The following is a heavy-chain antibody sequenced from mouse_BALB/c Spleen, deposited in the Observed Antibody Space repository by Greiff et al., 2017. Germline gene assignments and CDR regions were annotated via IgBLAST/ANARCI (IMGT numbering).Heavy chain of an antibody. J-gene: IGHJ1*01. CDR1: GFSLTDYG. CDR2: IWGGGST. CDR3: AKQGNTTTVRGYFDV. Sequence: VQLVESGPGLVAPSQSLSITCTVSGFSLTDYGVSWIRQPPGKGLEWLGVIWGGGSTYYNSALKSRLSISKDNSKSQVFLKMNSLQTDDTAMYYCAKQGNTTTVRGYFDVWGAGTTVTVSS. V-gene: IGHV2-6-5*01. D-gene: IGHD3-2*01.